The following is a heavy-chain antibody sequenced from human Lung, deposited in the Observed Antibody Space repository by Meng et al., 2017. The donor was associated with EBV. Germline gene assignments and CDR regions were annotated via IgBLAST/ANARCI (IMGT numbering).Heavy chain of an antibody. CDR1: GGTFRSDA. J-gene: IGHJ4*02. CDR3: ASESGRGFTPDY. V-gene: IGHV1-69*01. CDR2: LIPLSDAP. Sequence: QVEGVQAGAGGKKPGTSVKVSRKTAGGTFRSDAISWVRQAPGQGLEWMGGLIPLSDAPHYAQKFQGRVTITADESTSTHYLDLSGLRAEDTAVYYCASESGRGFTPDYWGQGTLVTVSS. D-gene: IGHD3-10*01.